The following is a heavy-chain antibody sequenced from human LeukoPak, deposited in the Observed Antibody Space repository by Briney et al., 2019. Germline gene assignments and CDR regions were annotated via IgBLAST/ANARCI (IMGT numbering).Heavy chain of an antibody. Sequence: GESLKISCKGSGYSFTSYWIGWVRQMPGKGLEWMGIIYPGDSDTRYSPSFQGQVTISADKSISTAYLQWSSLKASDTAMYYCASAYCSSTSCYAENYFDYRGQGTLVTVSS. D-gene: IGHD2-2*01. J-gene: IGHJ4*02. CDR3: ASAYCSSTSCYAENYFDY. CDR2: IYPGDSDT. V-gene: IGHV5-51*01. CDR1: GYSFTSYW.